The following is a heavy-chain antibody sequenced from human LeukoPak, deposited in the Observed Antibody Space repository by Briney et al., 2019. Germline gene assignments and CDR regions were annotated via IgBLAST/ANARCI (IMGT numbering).Heavy chain of an antibody. D-gene: IGHD6-19*01. CDR3: ARDLIAVAVGRDWFDP. CDR2: IRYDGSNK. CDR1: GFTFSSYG. V-gene: IGHV3-30*02. J-gene: IGHJ5*02. Sequence: GGSLRLSCAASGFTFSSYGMHWVRQAPGKGLEWVAFIRYDGSNKYYADSVKGRFTISRDNAKNSLYLQMNSLRAEDTAVYYCARDLIAVAVGRDWFDPWGQGTLVTVSS.